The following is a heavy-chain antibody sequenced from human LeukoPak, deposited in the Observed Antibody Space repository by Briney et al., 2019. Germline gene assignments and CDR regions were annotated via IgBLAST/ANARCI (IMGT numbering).Heavy chain of an antibody. CDR1: GGSFSGYY. D-gene: IGHD3-3*01. V-gene: IGHV4-34*01. Sequence: SETLSLTCAVYGGSFSGYYWSWIRQPPGKGLEWIGEINHSGSTNYNPSLKSRVTISVDTSKNQFSLKLSSVTAADTAVYYCAREERDFEVVLGAFDIWGQGTMVTVSS. CDR3: AREERDFEVVLGAFDI. CDR2: INHSGST. J-gene: IGHJ3*02.